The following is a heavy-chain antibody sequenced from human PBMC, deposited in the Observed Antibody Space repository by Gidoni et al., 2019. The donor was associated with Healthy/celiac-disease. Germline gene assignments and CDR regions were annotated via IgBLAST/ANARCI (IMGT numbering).Heavy chain of an antibody. Sequence: QVQLQQWGAGLLKPSETLSLTCAVYGGSFSGYYWSWIRQPPGKGLEWIGEINHSGSTNYNPSLTSRVTISVDTSKNQFSLKLSSVTAADTAVYYCASGDHGYFDLWGRGTLVTVSS. CDR3: ASGDHGYFDL. V-gene: IGHV4-34*01. CDR1: GGSFSGYY. J-gene: IGHJ2*01. CDR2: INHSGST.